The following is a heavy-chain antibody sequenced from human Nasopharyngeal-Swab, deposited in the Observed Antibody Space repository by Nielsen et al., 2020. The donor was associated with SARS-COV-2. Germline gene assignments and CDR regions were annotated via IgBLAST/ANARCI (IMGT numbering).Heavy chain of an antibody. CDR3: VRDHNWNAIDY. CDR1: GYTFTSYA. Sequence: ASVKVSCKASGYTFTSYAMNWVRQAPGQGLEWMGWINTYTGNTTYAQGFTGRFVFSLDTSVSTAYLQITSLKAEDTAVYYCVRDHNWNAIDYWGQGTLGTVSS. V-gene: IGHV7-4-1*02. D-gene: IGHD1-1*01. CDR2: INTYTGNT. J-gene: IGHJ4*02.